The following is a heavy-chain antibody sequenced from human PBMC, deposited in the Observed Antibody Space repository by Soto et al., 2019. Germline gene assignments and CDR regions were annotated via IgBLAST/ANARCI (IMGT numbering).Heavy chain of an antibody. V-gene: IGHV3-30*18. CDR3: AKDRYYYGSRSYTADY. D-gene: IGHD3-10*01. CDR2: ISYDGSNK. CDR1: GFTFSSYG. Sequence: GGSLRLSCAASGFTFSSYGMHWVRQAPGKGLEWVAVISYDGSNKYYADSVKGRFTISRDNSKNTLYLQMNSLRAEDTAVYYCAKDRYYYGSRSYTADYWGQGTLVTVSS. J-gene: IGHJ4*02.